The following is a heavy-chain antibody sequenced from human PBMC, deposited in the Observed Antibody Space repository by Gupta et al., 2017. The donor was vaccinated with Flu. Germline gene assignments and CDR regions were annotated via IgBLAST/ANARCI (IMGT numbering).Heavy chain of an antibody. D-gene: IGHD6-6*01. Sequence: QVQLVESGGGVVQPGRSLRLSCAASGFTFSSYGMHWVRQAPGKGLEWVAVIWYDGSNKYYADSVKGRFTISRDNSKNTLYLQMNSLRAEDTAVYYCARIEYSSSPFDYWGQGTLVTVSS. J-gene: IGHJ4*02. CDR1: GFTFSSYG. CDR2: IWYDGSNK. V-gene: IGHV3-33*01. CDR3: ARIEYSSSPFDY.